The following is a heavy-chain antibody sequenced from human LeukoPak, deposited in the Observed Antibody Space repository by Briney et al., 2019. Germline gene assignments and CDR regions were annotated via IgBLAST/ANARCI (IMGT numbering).Heavy chain of an antibody. D-gene: IGHD3-22*01. CDR3: ARVTGYMIEDYFDY. Sequence: PSETLSLTCTVSGGSISTSGSYWGWVRQPPGKGLEWIGSIYHSGSTYYNPSLKSRVTISVETSKNQFSLKLSSVTAADTAVYYCARVTGYMIEDYFDYWGQGTLVTVSS. J-gene: IGHJ4*02. CDR2: IYHSGST. V-gene: IGHV4-39*07. CDR1: GGSISTSGSY.